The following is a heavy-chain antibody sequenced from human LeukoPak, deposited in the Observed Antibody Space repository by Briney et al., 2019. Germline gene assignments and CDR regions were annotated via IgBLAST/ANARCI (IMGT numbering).Heavy chain of an antibody. J-gene: IGHJ6*02. V-gene: IGHV1-46*01. CDR2: INPSGGST. CDR1: GYTFTSYY. Sequence: ASVKVSCKASGYTFTSYYMHWVRQAPGQGLEWMGIINPSGGSTSYAQKFQGRVTMTRDTSTSTVYMEVRSLTSEDTAVYYCARSMGRGYYGMDVRGQGTTVTVSS. D-gene: IGHD5-24*01. CDR3: ARSMGRGYYGMDV.